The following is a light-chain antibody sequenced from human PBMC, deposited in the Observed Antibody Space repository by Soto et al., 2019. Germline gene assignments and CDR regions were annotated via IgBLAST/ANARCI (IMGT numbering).Light chain of an antibody. J-gene: IGKJ2*01. CDR2: GAS. CDR1: QNIYTN. CDR3: QQYNDWPPYT. V-gene: IGKV3-15*01. Sequence: EIVMTQSPATLSVSPGERATLSCRASQNIYTNLAWYQQKPGQPPRLLIYGASARAAGVPARFSGRGSGTEFTLTISGLQSEDFAVYYCQQYNDWPPYTFGQGTKVDI.